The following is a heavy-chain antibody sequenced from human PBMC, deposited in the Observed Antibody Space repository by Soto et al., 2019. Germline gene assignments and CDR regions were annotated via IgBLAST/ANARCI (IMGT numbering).Heavy chain of an antibody. D-gene: IGHD6-13*01. J-gene: IGHJ4*02. CDR3: ARDRGIAAAGLDY. CDR1: GFTFSSYS. CDR2: ISSSSSYI. V-gene: IGHV3-21*01. Sequence: GGSLRLSCAASGFTFSSYSMNWVRQAPGKGLEWVSSISSSSSYIYYADSVKGRFTISRDNAKNSLYLQMNSLRAEDTAVYYCARDRGIAAAGLDYWGQGTLVTVSS.